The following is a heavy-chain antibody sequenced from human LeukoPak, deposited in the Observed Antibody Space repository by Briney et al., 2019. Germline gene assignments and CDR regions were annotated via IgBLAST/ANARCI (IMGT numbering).Heavy chain of an antibody. J-gene: IGHJ4*02. Sequence: PSQTLSLTCTVSGGSISSGGYYWSWIRQPPGKGLEWIGYIYHSGSTYYNPSLKSRVTISVDRSKNQFSLKLSSVTAADTAVYYCARLYCYGSGSYSFDYWGQGTLVTVSS. CDR1: GGSISSGGYY. V-gene: IGHV4-30-2*01. CDR3: ARLYCYGSGSYSFDY. D-gene: IGHD3-10*01. CDR2: IYHSGST.